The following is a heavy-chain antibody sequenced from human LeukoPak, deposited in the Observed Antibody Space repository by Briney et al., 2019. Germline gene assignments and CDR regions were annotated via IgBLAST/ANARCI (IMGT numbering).Heavy chain of an antibody. Sequence: SETLSLTCAVYGGSFSGYYWSWIRQRPGKGLEWIGEINHSGSTNYNPSLKSRVIISVDTSKNQFSLKLSSVTAADTAVYYCARKLPYCSSTSCYTGGWFDPWGQGTLVTVSS. CDR1: GGSFSGYY. CDR2: INHSGST. CDR3: ARKLPYCSSTSCYTGGWFDP. V-gene: IGHV4-34*01. D-gene: IGHD2-2*02. J-gene: IGHJ5*02.